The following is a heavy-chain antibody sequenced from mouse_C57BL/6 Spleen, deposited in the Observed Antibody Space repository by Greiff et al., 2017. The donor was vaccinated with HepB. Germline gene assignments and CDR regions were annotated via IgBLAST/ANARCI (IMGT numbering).Heavy chain of an antibody. CDR1: GYTFTSYW. D-gene: IGHD1-1*01. Sequence: QVQLQQPGAELVMPGASVKLSCKASGYTFTSYWMHWVKQRPGQGLEWIGEIDPSDSYTNYNQKFKGKSTLTVDKSSSTAYMQLSSLTSEDSAVYYCARTHYGSSPRAMDYWGQGTSVTVSS. CDR2: IDPSDSYT. J-gene: IGHJ4*01. V-gene: IGHV1-69*01. CDR3: ARTHYGSSPRAMDY.